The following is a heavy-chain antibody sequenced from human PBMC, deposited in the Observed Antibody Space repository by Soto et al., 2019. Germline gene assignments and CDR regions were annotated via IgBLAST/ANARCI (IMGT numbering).Heavy chain of an antibody. CDR3: AKSYSSSFLSAPGWFDP. D-gene: IGHD6-6*01. CDR2: ISGSGGST. CDR1: GFTFSSYA. V-gene: IGHV3-23*01. J-gene: IGHJ5*02. Sequence: PGGSLRLSCAASGFTFSSYAMSWVRQAPGKGLEWVSAISGSGGSTYYADSVKGRSTISRDNSKNTLYLQMNSLRAEDTAVYYCAKSYSSSFLSAPGWFDPWGQGTLVTVSS.